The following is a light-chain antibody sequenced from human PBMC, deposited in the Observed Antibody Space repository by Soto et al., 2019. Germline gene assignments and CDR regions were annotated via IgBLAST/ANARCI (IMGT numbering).Light chain of an antibody. CDR3: QRYDSLRT. Sequence: EIVLTQSPGTLSLSPGERATLSCRASQIIMSKYLAWYQQRFGQAPRLLIYDASRRATGTPDRFSGSGSGTDFPLTITRLEPEDFAMYYCQRYDSLRTFGQGTKVDIK. J-gene: IGKJ1*01. CDR1: QIIMSKY. V-gene: IGKV3-20*01. CDR2: DAS.